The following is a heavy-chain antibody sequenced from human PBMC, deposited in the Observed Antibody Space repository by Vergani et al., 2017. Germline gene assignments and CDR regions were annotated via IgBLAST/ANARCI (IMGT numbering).Heavy chain of an antibody. CDR3: ARAYGRYDWFDY. CDR1: GFTFIMHA. D-gene: IGHD1-20*01. Sequence: VQLVESGGGLVQPGGSLRLSCAASGFTFIMHAMSWVRQAPGKGLEWVSTLSASDRRTHYADSVKGRFTISRDNSKNTLYLQMNSLRVEDTAVYYCARAYGRYDWFDYWGQRTLVTVSS. V-gene: IGHV3-23*04. J-gene: IGHJ4*01. CDR2: LSASDRRT.